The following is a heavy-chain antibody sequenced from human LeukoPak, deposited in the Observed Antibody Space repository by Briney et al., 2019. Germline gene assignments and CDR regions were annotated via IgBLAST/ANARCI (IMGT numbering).Heavy chain of an antibody. J-gene: IGHJ3*02. V-gene: IGHV4-4*07. CDR1: GGSISSYY. D-gene: IGHD4-23*01. CDR3: ARVGHLLDYGGNHVLDI. CDR2: IYTSGST. Sequence: SSETLSLTCTVSGGSISSYYWSWIRQPAGKGLEWIGRIYTSGSTNYNPSLKSRVTMSVDTSKNQFSLKLSSVTAADTAVYYCARVGHLLDYGGNHVLDIWGQGTMVTVSS.